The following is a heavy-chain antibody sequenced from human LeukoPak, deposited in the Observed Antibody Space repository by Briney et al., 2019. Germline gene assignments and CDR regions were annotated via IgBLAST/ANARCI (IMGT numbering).Heavy chain of an antibody. V-gene: IGHV1-69*13. Sequence: VASVKVSCKASGGTFSSYAISWVRQAPGQGLEWMGGIIPIFGTANYAQKFQGRVTTTADESTSTAYMELSSLRSEDTAVYYCARDREYYDFWSGYYRTYYYYYGMDVWGQGTTVTVSS. CDR3: ARDREYYDFWSGYYRTYYYYYGMDV. J-gene: IGHJ6*02. CDR2: IIPIFGTA. CDR1: GGTFSSYA. D-gene: IGHD3-3*01.